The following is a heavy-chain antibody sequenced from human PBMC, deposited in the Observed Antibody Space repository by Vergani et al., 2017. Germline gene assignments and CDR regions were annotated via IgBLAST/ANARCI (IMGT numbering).Heavy chain of an antibody. CDR3: ARDWREQLDCYKLYYYYMDV. CDR2: IIPIFGTA. Sequence: QVQLVQSGAEVKKPGSSVKVSCKASGGTFSSYAISWVRQAPGQGLEWMGGIIPIFGTANYAQKFQGRVTITADESTSTAYMELSSLRSEDTAVYYCARDWREQLDCYKLYYYYMDVWGKGTTVTVSS. V-gene: IGHV1-69*01. J-gene: IGHJ6*03. D-gene: IGHD5-24*01. CDR1: GGTFSSYA.